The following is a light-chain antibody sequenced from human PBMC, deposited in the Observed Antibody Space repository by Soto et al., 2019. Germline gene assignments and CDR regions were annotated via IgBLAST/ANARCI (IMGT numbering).Light chain of an antibody. CDR3: QQYESSPFT. J-gene: IGKJ3*01. Sequence: EVVLTQSPVTLSLSPGERATLSCRASQSVSSPYLAWYQQKPGQPPRLLIYGASRRATDIPDRFIGSGSGTEFTLIIARLAPENFAMYYCQQYESSPFTFGPGTNVDI. V-gene: IGKV3-20*01. CDR2: GAS. CDR1: QSVSSPY.